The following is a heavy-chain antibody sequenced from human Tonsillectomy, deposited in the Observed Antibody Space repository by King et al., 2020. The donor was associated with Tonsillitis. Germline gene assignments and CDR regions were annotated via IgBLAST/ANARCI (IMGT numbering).Heavy chain of an antibody. Sequence: VQLVESGGGLVKPGGSLRLSCAASGFTFSRYTMNWVRQAPGKGLEWVSSISSGSSIIHYADSLKGRFTISRDNAKNSLYLQMHSLRAEDTAVYYCAREGFSGNLIDYWGQGTLVTVSS. V-gene: IGHV3-21*01. CDR1: GFTFSRYT. CDR3: AREGFSGNLIDY. CDR2: ISSGSSII. D-gene: IGHD3-10*01. J-gene: IGHJ4*02.